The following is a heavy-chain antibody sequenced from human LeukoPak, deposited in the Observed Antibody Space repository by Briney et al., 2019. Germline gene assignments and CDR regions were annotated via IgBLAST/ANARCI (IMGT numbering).Heavy chain of an antibody. CDR1: GFTFSSYA. CDR3: ARSSGSYYNPYYFDY. D-gene: IGHD3-10*01. Sequence: GGSLRLSCAASGFTFSSYAMHWVRQAPGKGLEWVAVISYDGSNKYYADSVKGRFTISRDNSKNTLYLQMNSLRAEDTAVYYCARSSGSYYNPYYFDYWGQGTLVTVSS. V-gene: IGHV3-30-3*01. J-gene: IGHJ4*02. CDR2: ISYDGSNK.